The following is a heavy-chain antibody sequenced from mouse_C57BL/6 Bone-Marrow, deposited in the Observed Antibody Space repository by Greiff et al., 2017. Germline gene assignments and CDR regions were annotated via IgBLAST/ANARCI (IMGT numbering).Heavy chain of an antibody. CDR3: ARSSGGSSPWYFDV. D-gene: IGHD1-1*01. Sequence: QVQLQQPGAELVRPGSSVKLSCKASGYTFTSYWMHWVKQRPIQGLEWIGNIDPSDSETHYNQKFKDKATLTVDKSSSTAYMQLSSLTSEDSAVYYCARSSGGSSPWYFDVWGTGTTVTVSS. CDR2: IDPSDSET. V-gene: IGHV1-52*01. CDR1: GYTFTSYW. J-gene: IGHJ1*03.